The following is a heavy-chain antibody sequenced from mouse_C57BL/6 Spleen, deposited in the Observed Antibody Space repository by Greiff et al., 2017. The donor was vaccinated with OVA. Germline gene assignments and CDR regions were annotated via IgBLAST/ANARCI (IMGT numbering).Heavy chain of an antibody. J-gene: IGHJ3*01. CDR2: IEPSDSET. Sequence: QVQLQQPGAELVRPGSSVKLSCKASGYTFTSYWLHWVKQRPIPGLEWIGNIEPSDSETHDTQKFKDKATLTVDKSSSTAYINISSHTSEDSAYYYCARGGVTTAVDDWFAYWGQGTLITVSA. V-gene: IGHV1-52*01. CDR3: ARGGVTTAVDDWFAY. D-gene: IGHD1-1*01. CDR1: GYTFTSYW.